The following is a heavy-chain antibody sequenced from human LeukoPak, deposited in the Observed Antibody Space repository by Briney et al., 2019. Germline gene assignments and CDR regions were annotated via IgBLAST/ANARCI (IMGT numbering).Heavy chain of an antibody. D-gene: IGHD3-22*01. J-gene: IGHJ4*02. CDR2: IYHSGST. V-gene: IGHV4-4*02. Sequence: TGGSLRLSCAASGFTFSSYAMSWVRQPPGKGLEWIGEIYHSGSTNYNPSLKSRVTISVDKSKNQFSLKLSSVTAADTAVYYCARDYYDSSGYYFGYWGQGTLVTVSS. CDR1: GFTFSSYAM. CDR3: ARDYYDSSGYYFGY.